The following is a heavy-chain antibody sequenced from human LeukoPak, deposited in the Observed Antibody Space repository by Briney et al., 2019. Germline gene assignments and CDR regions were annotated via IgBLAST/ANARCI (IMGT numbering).Heavy chain of an antibody. D-gene: IGHD4-23*01. J-gene: IGHJ4*02. Sequence: GGSLRLSCAASGFPFLDFSMHWVRQAPGRGLEWVSYISSDGSTIYYADSVKGRFTISRDNAKNSLYLQMNSLRAEDTAVYYCAIRLRWPYYFDYWGQGTLVTVSS. CDR1: GFPFLDFS. V-gene: IGHV3-48*04. CDR2: ISSDGSTI. CDR3: AIRLRWPYYFDY.